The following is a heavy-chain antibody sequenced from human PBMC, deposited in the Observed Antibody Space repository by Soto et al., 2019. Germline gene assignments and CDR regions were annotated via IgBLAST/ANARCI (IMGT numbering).Heavy chain of an antibody. J-gene: IGHJ5*02. Sequence: TLSLTCGVSGGSISSGGYYWSWIRQHPGKGLEWVGYIYYSGSTYYNPSLKSRVTISVKTSKNQFSLKLSSVTAADTAVYCCASGRTYYGPWGQGTLVTVSS. CDR2: IYYSGST. D-gene: IGHD3-10*01. CDR3: ASGRTYYGP. CDR1: GGSISSGGYY. V-gene: IGHV4-31*11.